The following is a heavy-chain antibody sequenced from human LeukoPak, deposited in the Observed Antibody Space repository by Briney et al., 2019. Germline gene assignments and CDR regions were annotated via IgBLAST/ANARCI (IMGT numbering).Heavy chain of an antibody. CDR1: NYSISSDYY. D-gene: IGHD3-22*01. V-gene: IGHV4-38-2*02. CDR2: IYHSGST. J-gene: IGHJ4*02. CDR3: ASLVYYYDSSGYWENYFDY. Sequence: SETLSLTCTVSNYSISSDYYWGWIRQPPGKGLEWIGSIYHSGSTYYNPSLKSRVTISVDTPKNQFSLKLSSVTAADTAVYYCASLVYYYDSSGYWENYFDYWGQGTLVTVSS.